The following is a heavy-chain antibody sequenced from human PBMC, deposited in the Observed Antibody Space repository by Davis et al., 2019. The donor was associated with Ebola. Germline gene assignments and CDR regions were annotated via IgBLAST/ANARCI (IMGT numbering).Heavy chain of an antibody. Sequence: HTGGSLRLSCAASGFTFSSYWMHWVRQAPGKGLVWVSRITSDGSSTSYADSVKGRFHISRDNAKNTLYLQMNSLRAEDTPVYYCARGQKHYDFWSGYSYYYYGMDVWGQGTTVTVSS. CDR2: ITSDGSST. V-gene: IGHV3-74*01. J-gene: IGHJ6*02. D-gene: IGHD3-3*01. CDR3: ARGQKHYDFWSGYSYYYYGMDV. CDR1: GFTFSSYW.